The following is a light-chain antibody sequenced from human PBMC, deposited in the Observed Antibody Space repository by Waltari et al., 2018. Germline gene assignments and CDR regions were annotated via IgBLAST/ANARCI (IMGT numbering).Light chain of an antibody. CDR1: YTNIGPGHD. CDR3: QSYDRRLSGSV. Sequence: QSVLTQPPSVSGAPGQRVTISCTGTYTNIGPGHDVHWYQQLPGTPPKLLISGNNNRTSGVPDRFSGSMSGTSASLAITGLQVQDAADYFCQSYDRRLSGSVFGGGTKLAVL. CDR2: GNN. J-gene: IGLJ2*01. V-gene: IGLV1-40*01.